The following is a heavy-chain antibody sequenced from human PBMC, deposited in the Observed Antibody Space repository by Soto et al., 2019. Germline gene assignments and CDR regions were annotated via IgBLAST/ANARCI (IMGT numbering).Heavy chain of an antibody. Sequence: PSETLSLTCSVYGASIRSNYCSWSRHPPGQVLEWIGYIHYSGSTNFNPSLKNRVIMSVDTSKNQFSLRLSSVTAADTAVYYCARSYPNTIFGVVPSRGLDVWGQGATVTVSS. J-gene: IGHJ6*02. D-gene: IGHD3-3*01. V-gene: IGHV4-59*13. CDR3: ARSYPNTIFGVVPSRGLDV. CDR2: IHYSGST. CDR1: GASIRSNY.